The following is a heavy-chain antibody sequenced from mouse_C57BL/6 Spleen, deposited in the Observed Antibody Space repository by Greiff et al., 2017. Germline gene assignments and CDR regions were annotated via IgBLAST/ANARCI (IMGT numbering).Heavy chain of an antibody. J-gene: IGHJ1*03. CDR1: GFTFSSHG. V-gene: IGHV5-6*02. Sequence: EVKVVESGGDLVKPGGSLKLFCAASGFTFSSHGMSWVRQTPDKRLEWVATTSSGGSYTYYPDSVKGRFTISRDNAKNTLYLQISSLKSEDTAMYYCAGRGLSYYGSSYDWYFDVWGTGTTVTVSS. D-gene: IGHD1-1*01. CDR2: TSSGGSYT. CDR3: AGRGLSYYGSSYDWYFDV.